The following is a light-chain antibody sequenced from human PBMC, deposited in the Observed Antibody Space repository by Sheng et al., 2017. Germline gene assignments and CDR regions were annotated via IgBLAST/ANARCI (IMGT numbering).Light chain of an antibody. CDR3: AAWDDSLRGPV. CDR1: SSNIGSYY. Sequence: QSVVTQPPSASGTPGQRVTISCSGSSSNIGSYYVYWYQQLPGTAPKVLIYRNNQRPSGVPDRFSGSKSGTSASLVISGLRSEDEADYYCAAWDDSLRGPVFGGGTKLTVL. V-gene: IGLV1-47*01. CDR2: RNN. J-gene: IGLJ3*02.